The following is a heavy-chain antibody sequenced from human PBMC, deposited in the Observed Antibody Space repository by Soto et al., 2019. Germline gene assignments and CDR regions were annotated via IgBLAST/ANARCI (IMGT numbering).Heavy chain of an antibody. CDR1: GGSISSYY. V-gene: IGHV4-59*01. CDR2: IYYSGST. Sequence: PSETLSLTCTVSGGSISSYYWSWIRQPPGKGLEWIGYIYYSGSTNYNPSLKSRVTISVDTSKNQFSLKLSSVTAADTAVYYCARDRVNWNYFGEPVYYYGMDVWGQGTTVTVSS. J-gene: IGHJ6*02. D-gene: IGHD1-7*01. CDR3: ARDRVNWNYFGEPVYYYGMDV.